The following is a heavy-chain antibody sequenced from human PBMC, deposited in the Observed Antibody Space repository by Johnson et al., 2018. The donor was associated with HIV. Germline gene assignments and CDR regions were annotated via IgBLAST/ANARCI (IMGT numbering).Heavy chain of an antibody. J-gene: IGHJ3*02. D-gene: IGHD7-27*01. CDR3: TGGRDLRAFDI. CDR1: GFTFSDYY. V-gene: IGHV3-71*04. Sequence: VQLVESGGGLVQPGGSLRLSCAASGFTFSDYYMDWVRQAPGKGLEWVGRIRSKAYGGTTEYAASLKGRFTISRDDSKSIAYLQMNSLKADDTAVYYCTGGRDLRAFDIWGQGTMVTVSS. CDR2: IRSKAYGGTT.